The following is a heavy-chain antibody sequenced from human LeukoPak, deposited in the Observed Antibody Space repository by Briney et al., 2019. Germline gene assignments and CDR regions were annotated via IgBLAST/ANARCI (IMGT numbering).Heavy chain of an antibody. J-gene: IGHJ4*02. CDR2: IYYSGST. D-gene: IGHD3-22*01. CDR1: GGSISSGDYY. CDR3: ARVGVNNLYYFDY. Sequence: PSQTLSLTCTVSGGSISSGDYYWSWIRQPPGKGLEWIGYIYYSGSTYYNSSLKSRVTISVDTSKNQFSLELSSVTAADTAVYYCARVGVNNLYYFDYWGQGTLVTVSS. V-gene: IGHV4-30-4*01.